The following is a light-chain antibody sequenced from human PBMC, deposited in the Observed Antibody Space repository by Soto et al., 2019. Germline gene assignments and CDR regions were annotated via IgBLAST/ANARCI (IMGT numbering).Light chain of an antibody. V-gene: IGKV1-9*01. CDR2: AAS. CDR3: QQLHGYPIT. Sequence: ILLTQAPSSLSASVGDRVTITCRASQGIDTSLAWYQQKPGKAPKLLIYAASNFQSGVPSRFSGSGSGTHFTLTFSSLKPEDFATYYCQQLHGYPITFGQGTRLEVK. CDR1: QGIDTS. J-gene: IGKJ5*01.